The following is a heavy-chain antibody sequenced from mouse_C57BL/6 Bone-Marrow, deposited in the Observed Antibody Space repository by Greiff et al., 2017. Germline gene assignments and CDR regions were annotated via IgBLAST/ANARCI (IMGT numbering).Heavy chain of an antibody. CDR1: GYTFTSYW. V-gene: IGHV1-72*01. Sequence: QVQLQQPGAELVKPGASVKLSCKASGYTFTSYWMHWVKQRPGRGLAWLGRFDPNSGGTKYNEKFKSKATLTVDKPSSAAYVQLSSLTSEDSAVYYFERDRNYLYYYSMDYWGQATSGTVSS. CDR3: ERDRNYLYYYSMDY. J-gene: IGHJ4*01. D-gene: IGHD2-5*01. CDR2: FDPNSGGT.